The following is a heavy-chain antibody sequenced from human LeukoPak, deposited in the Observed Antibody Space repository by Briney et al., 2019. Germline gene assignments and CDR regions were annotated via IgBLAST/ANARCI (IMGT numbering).Heavy chain of an antibody. V-gene: IGHV3-66*01. Sequence: GGSLRLSCAASGFIVSDNYMSWVRQAPGKGLEWLAVIYGGNSTYYAASVKGRFTISRDTSKNTLYLQMNSLTAEDTAVYYCAKGGYSGHEFDFWGQGALVTVSS. CDR1: GFIVSDNY. D-gene: IGHD5-12*01. CDR3: AKGGYSGHEFDF. J-gene: IGHJ5*01. CDR2: IYGGNST.